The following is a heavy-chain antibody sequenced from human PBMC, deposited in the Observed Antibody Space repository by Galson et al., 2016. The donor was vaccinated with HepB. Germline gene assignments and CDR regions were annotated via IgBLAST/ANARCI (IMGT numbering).Heavy chain of an antibody. CDR2: IFPADSDI. CDR1: GYNFTSHW. Sequence: QSGAEVKKPGESLKISCKGSGYNFTSHWIGWVRRRPGKGLEWMGIIFPADSDIRISPSLQGQVTISADRSITTAYLQWNSLTSPDTGMYYCVSRAGTTWGLDNWGQGTLVTVAS. V-gene: IGHV5-51*01. CDR3: VSRAGTTWGLDN. D-gene: IGHD1-1*01. J-gene: IGHJ4*02.